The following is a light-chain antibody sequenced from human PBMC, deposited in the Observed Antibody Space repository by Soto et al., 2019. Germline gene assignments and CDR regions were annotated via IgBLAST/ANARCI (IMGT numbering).Light chain of an antibody. CDR2: DTS. J-gene: IGKJ1*01. Sequence: EIVMAQSPATLSVSPGEGATLSCRASQSVSSDLAWYQQKPGQAPRLVIYDTSARATGIPARFSGSGSGTEFTLTISSLQSEDFAVYYCQQYSNWPRTFGQGTKVEI. CDR3: QQYSNWPRT. CDR1: QSVSSD. V-gene: IGKV3-15*01.